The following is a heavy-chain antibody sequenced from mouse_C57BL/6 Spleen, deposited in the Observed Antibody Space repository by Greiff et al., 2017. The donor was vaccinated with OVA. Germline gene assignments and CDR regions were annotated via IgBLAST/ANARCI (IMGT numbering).Heavy chain of an antibody. V-gene: IGHV5-12*01. CDR2: ISNGGGST. CDR1: GFTFSDYY. Sequence: EVNVVESGGGLVQPGGSLKLSCAASGFTFSDYYMYWVRQTPEKRLEWVAYISNGGGSTYYPDTVKGRFTISRDNAKNTLYLQMSRLKSEDTAMYYCARPDWDRGFAYWGQGTLVTVSA. CDR3: ARPDWDRGFAY. D-gene: IGHD4-1*01. J-gene: IGHJ3*01.